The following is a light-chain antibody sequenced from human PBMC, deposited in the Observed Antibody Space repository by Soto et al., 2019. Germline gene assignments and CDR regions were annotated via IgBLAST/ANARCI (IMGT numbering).Light chain of an antibody. CDR3: QQRSNLPWT. V-gene: IGKV3D-20*02. Sequence: EIVLTQSPGTLALSPGERATLSCRASQSVSSNSLAWYQQKPGQAPRLLIYAASSRATAIPDRFSGSGSGTDFTLTISRLEPEDFAVYYCQQRSNLPWTFGQGTKVDIK. CDR1: QSVSSNS. J-gene: IGKJ1*01. CDR2: AAS.